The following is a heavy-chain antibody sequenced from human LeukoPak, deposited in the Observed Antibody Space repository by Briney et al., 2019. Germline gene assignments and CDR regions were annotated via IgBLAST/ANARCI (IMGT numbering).Heavy chain of an antibody. CDR2: INPSGGST. V-gene: IGHV1-46*01. Sequence: GASVKVSCKASGYTFTSYYMHWVRQAPGQGLEWMGIINPSGGSTSYAQKFQGRVTMTRDTSTSTVYMELSSLRSEDTAVYYCARDSSIAARPQYAFDIWGQGTMVTVSS. CDR3: ARDSSIAARPQYAFDI. J-gene: IGHJ3*02. CDR1: GYTFTSYY. D-gene: IGHD6-6*01.